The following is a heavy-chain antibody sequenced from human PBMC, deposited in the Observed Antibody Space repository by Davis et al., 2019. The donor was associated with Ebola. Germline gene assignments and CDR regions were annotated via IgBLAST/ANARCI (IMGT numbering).Heavy chain of an antibody. Sequence: GGSLRLSCAASGFTFSSYAMHWVRQAPGKGLEWVAVISYDGSNKYYADSVKGRFTISRDNSKNTLYLQMSSLRAEDTAVYYCVRPSYGLYYFDYWGQGTLVTVSS. J-gene: IGHJ4*02. CDR3: VRPSYGLYYFDY. V-gene: IGHV3-30*14. D-gene: IGHD5-18*01. CDR1: GFTFSSYA. CDR2: ISYDGSNK.